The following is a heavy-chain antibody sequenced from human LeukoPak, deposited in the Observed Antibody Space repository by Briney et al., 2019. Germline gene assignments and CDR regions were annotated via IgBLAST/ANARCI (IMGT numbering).Heavy chain of an antibody. CDR1: GGTFTSYA. D-gene: IGHD5-18*01. V-gene: IGHV1-69*01. J-gene: IGHJ4*02. CDR2: IIPIFGTS. CDR3: AFEGYNYGYN. Sequence: SVKVSCKASGGTFTSYAISWVRQAPGPGHEWMGGIIPIFGTSNYAHKFQGRVTITADESTSTVYMELSSLRSDDTAIYYCAFEGYNYGYNWGQGTLVTVSS.